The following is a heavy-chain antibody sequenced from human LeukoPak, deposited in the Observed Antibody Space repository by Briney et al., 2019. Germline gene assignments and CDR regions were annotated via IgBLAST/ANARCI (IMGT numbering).Heavy chain of an antibody. J-gene: IGHJ4*02. Sequence: SETLSLTCTVSGDSISRYYWTWIRQPAGKGLEWIGRTHTSGTTSHNPSLKSRVTMSVDTSNNHFSLKLSSVTAADTAVYYCARETEVPGGRSWDFWGQGTLVTVPS. V-gene: IGHV4-4*07. CDR2: THTSGTT. D-gene: IGHD6-19*01. CDR3: ARETEVPGGRSWDF. CDR1: GDSISRYY.